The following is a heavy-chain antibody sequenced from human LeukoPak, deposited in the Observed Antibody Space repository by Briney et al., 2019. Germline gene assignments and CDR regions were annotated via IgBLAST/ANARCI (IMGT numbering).Heavy chain of an antibody. J-gene: IGHJ6*02. Sequence: GGSLRLSCAVSGFTFNSYAMSWVRQAPGKGLELISAISSGGVTHYADSVKGRFTVSRDNSKNTLYLHMNGLRAEDTAVYYCAKGHHDYGDSTYYYYYGLDVWGQGTTVTVSS. CDR2: ISSGGVT. CDR3: AKGHHDYGDSTYYYYYGLDV. V-gene: IGHV3-23*01. D-gene: IGHD4-17*01. CDR1: GFTFNSYA.